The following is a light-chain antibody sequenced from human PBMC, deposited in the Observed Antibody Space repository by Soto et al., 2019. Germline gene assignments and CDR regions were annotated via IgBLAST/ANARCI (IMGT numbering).Light chain of an antibody. CDR3: HQYDRFPHT. J-gene: IGKJ1*01. Sequence: EIVLTQSPGTLSLSPGERATLSCRASQSVGSSYLAWYQQKPGQAPRLLIYGASSRATGIPDRFSGSGSGTDFTLTISNWQPADFATFYCHQYDRFPHTFGQGTKVDIK. CDR1: QSVGSSY. V-gene: IGKV3-20*01. CDR2: GAS.